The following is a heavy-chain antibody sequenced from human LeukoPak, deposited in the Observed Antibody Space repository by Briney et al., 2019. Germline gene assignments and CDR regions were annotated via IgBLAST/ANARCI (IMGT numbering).Heavy chain of an antibody. V-gene: IGHV6-1*01. CDR1: GDSVSRSSAA. CDR2: TYYRSKWYS. CDR3: ARHGSAWYIDS. Sequence: SQTLSLTCAISGDSVSRSSAAWIWIRQSPSRGLEWLGRTYYRSKWYSDYGPSVRGRITIGPDASKNQFSLQLNSVTPEDTAIFYCARHGSAWYIDSWGQGTLVTVSS. J-gene: IGHJ4*02. D-gene: IGHD6-19*01.